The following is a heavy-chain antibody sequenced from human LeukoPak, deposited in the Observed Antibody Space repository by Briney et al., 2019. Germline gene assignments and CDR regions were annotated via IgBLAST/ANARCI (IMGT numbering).Heavy chain of an antibody. J-gene: IGHJ6*02. D-gene: IGHD3-3*01. CDR3: ASLSGSFWSGYYSFGMDV. CDR1: GGSFSGYY. CDR2: INHSGST. Sequence: SETLSLTCAVYGGSFSGYYWSWIRQPPGKGLEWIGEINHSGSTNYNPSLKSRVTISVDTSKNQFSLKLSSATAADTAVYYCASLSGSFWSGYYSFGMDVWGQGTTVTVSS. V-gene: IGHV4-34*01.